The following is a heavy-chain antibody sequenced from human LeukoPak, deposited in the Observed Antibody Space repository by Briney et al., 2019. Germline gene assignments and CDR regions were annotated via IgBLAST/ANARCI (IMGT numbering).Heavy chain of an antibody. Sequence: GGSLRLSCAASGFTFNNYVMSWIRQAPGKGLEWASAIGGSGDATCYADSVKGRFTISRDNSRNTLYLQMNSLRAEDMAIYYCAKGSRDSRPYYFDFWGLGTLVTVSS. CDR2: IGGSGDAT. J-gene: IGHJ4*02. V-gene: IGHV3-23*01. D-gene: IGHD3-3*01. CDR3: AKGSRDSRPYYFDF. CDR1: GFTFNNYV.